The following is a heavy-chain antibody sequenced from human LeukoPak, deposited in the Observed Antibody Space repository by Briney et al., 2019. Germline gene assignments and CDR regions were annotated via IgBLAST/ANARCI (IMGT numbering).Heavy chain of an antibody. D-gene: IGHD1-20*01. CDR1: GGSISSSSYY. CDR3: ASDNWNDGDY. J-gene: IGHJ4*02. CDR2: IYYSGST. Sequence: SETLSLTCTVSGGSISSSSYYWGWIRRPPGKGLEWIGSIYYSGSTYYNPSLKSRVTISVDTSKNQFSLKLSSVTAADTAVYYCASDNWNDGDYWGQGTLVTVSS. V-gene: IGHV4-39*01.